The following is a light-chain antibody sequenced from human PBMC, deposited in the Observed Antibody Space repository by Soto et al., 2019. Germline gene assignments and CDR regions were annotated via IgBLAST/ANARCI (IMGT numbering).Light chain of an antibody. Sequence: QSVLTQPASVSASPGQSITIPCTGTSSDVGSYSLASWFQQHPGKVPKLLIYEGTKRPSGLSDRFSGSKSGTTASLTISGLQAEDEAHYYCYSYAGENLYVFGTGTKVTVL. V-gene: IGLV2-23*01. CDR3: YSYAGENLYV. CDR2: EGT. J-gene: IGLJ1*01. CDR1: SSDVGSYSL.